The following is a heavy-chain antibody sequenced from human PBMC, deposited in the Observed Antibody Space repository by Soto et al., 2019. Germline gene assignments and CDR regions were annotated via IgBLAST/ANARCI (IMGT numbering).Heavy chain of an antibody. V-gene: IGHV2-5*02. Sequence: QITLKESGPTLVKPTQSLTLTCTFSGFSLSTTRVGVGWIRQPPGKALEWLALIYWDDDKRYSPFLKSRLTIASDTYKIQVVLTKTNMDPMDTATYFCAHSLVAGLGYYFDYWGQGTLVTVSS. D-gene: IGHD6-19*01. CDR2: IYWDDDK. CDR3: AHSLVAGLGYYFDY. J-gene: IGHJ4*02. CDR1: GFSLSTTRVG.